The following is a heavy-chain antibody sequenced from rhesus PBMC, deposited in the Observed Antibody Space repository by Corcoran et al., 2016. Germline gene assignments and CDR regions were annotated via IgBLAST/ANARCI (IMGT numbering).Heavy chain of an antibody. CDR3: ARDNHPSGWALDV. CDR2: INGNGGDT. Sequence: QVQLQESGPGLVKPLETLSLTCTVSGASISSYWWSWTRPPPGRGLEWIGEINGNGGDTNYNPSLKSRVTISKDASSNQFSLKVSSVTAADTAVYHCARDNHPSGWALDVWDRGVLVTVSS. J-gene: IGHJ5-2*02. D-gene: IGHD6-37*01. V-gene: IGHV4-80*01. CDR1: GASISSYW.